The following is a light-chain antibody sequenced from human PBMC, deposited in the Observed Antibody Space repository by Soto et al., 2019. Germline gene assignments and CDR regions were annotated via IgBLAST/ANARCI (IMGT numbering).Light chain of an antibody. J-gene: IGLJ1*01. CDR2: DVS. V-gene: IGLV2-14*01. Sequence: QSVLTQPASVSGSPGQSITTSCTGTSSDVGGYNYVSWYQQHPGKAPKLMIYDVSNRPSGVSNRFSGSKSGNTASLTISGLQAEDEADYYCSSYTSSSTLSVFGTGTKVTV. CDR1: SSDVGGYNY. CDR3: SSYTSSSTLSV.